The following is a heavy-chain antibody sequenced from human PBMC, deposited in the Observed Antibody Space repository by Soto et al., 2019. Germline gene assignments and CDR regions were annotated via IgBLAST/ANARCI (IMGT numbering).Heavy chain of an antibody. CDR3: ARDYYKYYDSSGYYRSPAY. Sequence: GGSLRLSCAASGFTFSSYAMSWVRQAPGKGLEWVSAISGSGGSTYYADSVKGRFTISRDNSKNTLYLQMNSLRAEDTAVYYCARDYYKYYDSSGYYRSPAYWGQGTLVTVSS. D-gene: IGHD3-22*01. V-gene: IGHV3-23*01. J-gene: IGHJ4*02. CDR1: GFTFSSYA. CDR2: ISGSGGST.